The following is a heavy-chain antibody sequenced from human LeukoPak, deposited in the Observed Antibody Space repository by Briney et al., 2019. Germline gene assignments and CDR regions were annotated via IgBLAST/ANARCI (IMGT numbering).Heavy chain of an antibody. D-gene: IGHD3-22*01. V-gene: IGHV4-4*09. CDR3: ARHDYYDSSGAEYFQH. J-gene: IGHJ1*01. Sequence: PSETLSLTCTVSGGSISSYYWSWIRQPPGKGLEWIGYIYTSGSTNYNPSLKSRVTISVDTSKNQFSLKLSSVTAADTAVYYCARHDYYDSSGAEYFQHWGQGTLVTVSS. CDR1: GGSISSYY. CDR2: IYTSGST.